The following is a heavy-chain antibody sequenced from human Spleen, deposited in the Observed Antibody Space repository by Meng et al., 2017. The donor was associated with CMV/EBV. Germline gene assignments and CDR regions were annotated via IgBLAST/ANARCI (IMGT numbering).Heavy chain of an antibody. V-gene: IGHV3-21*01. CDR2: LSTIRTNI. D-gene: IGHD1-26*01. CDR3: ARDLGYAFDI. CDR1: GFTFSSYS. Sequence: GGSLRLSCVASGFTFSSYSMNWVRQALGKGLEWVSSLSTIRTNIFYADSVKGRFTISGDNTKKSLYLQMNSLRVEDTAVYYCARDLGYAFDIWGRGTLVTV. J-gene: IGHJ3*02.